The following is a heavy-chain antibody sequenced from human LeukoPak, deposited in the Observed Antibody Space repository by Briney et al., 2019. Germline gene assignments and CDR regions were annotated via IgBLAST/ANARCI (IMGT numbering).Heavy chain of an antibody. V-gene: IGHV3-7*03. CDR1: GFTFSSYW. J-gene: IGHJ3*01. Sequence: GGSLRLSCAASGFTFSSYWMNWARQAPGKGLEWVASINHNGNVNYYVDSVKGRFTISRDNAKNSLYLQMNSLRAEDTAVYYCARGGAYSRVWGQGTMVTVSS. D-gene: IGHD2-15*01. CDR3: ARGGAYSRV. CDR2: INHNGNVN.